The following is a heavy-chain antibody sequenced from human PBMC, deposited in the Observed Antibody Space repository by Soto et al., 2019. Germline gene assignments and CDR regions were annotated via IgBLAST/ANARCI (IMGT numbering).Heavy chain of an antibody. CDR3: ARLPNKSPQN. J-gene: IGHJ1*01. CDR2: ISTDASST. V-gene: IGHV3-74*01. Sequence: EVQLVESGGGLVQPGGSLRLSCAASGFTFSSYWMHWVRQAPGKGLVWVSSISTDASSTSYADPVKRRFTISRDNAKNTLYLQMNSVRAEDTAVYYCARLPNKSPQNWGQGTLVIVSP. CDR1: GFTFSSYW.